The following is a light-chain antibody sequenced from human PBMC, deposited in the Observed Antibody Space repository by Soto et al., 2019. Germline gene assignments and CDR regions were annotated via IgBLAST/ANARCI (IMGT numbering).Light chain of an antibody. Sequence: QAVVTQPPSVSGAPGQRVTIFCTGTSSNIGAGYDVHWYQQLPGTVPKLLIYGSNNRPSGVPDRFSGSKSGTSASLAITGLQADDEATYSCQSYDSGLPWVFGGGTKLTVL. CDR3: QSYDSGLPWV. J-gene: IGLJ3*02. V-gene: IGLV1-40*01. CDR2: GSN. CDR1: SSNIGAGYD.